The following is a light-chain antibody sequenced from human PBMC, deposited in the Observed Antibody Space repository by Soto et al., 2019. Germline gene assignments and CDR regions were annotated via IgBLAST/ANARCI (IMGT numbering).Light chain of an antibody. CDR1: SSNIGAGYD. CDR2: GNS. CDR3: QSYDSSLSAA. V-gene: IGLV1-40*01. J-gene: IGLJ2*01. Sequence: QSVLTQPPSVSGAPGQRVTISCTGSSSNIGAGYDVHWYQQLPGTAPKLLIYGNSNRPSGVPDRFSGSKSGTSASLAITGLQAEDEADYYCQSYDSSLSAAFGGGPKLTVL.